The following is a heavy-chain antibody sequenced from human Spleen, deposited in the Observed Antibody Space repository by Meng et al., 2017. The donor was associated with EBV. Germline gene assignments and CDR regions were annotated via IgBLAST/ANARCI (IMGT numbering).Heavy chain of an antibody. CDR2: IFHTGST. J-gene: IGHJ4*02. CDR1: GDSISSGAYS. D-gene: IGHD3-22*01. V-gene: IGHV4-30-2*01. Sequence: LQLQAAGSGVVQPSSPPSLTCTCSGDSISSGAYSRSWVRQPPGECVEFIWYIFHTGSTYYTASLKSRITISVDRSKLQFSLKMTSVTPADTAVYYCARDSHGYYFFDFWGPGTLVTVSS. CDR3: ARDSHGYYFFDF.